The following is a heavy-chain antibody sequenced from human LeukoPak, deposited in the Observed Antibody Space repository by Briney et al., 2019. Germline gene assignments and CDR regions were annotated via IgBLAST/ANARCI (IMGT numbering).Heavy chain of an antibody. CDR2: ISSSGSTI. CDR3: AAGDFYFDY. J-gene: IGHJ4*02. D-gene: IGHD2-21*02. V-gene: IGHV3-48*03. CDR1: GFTFSSYE. Sequence: GGSPRLSCAASGFTFSSYEMNWVRQAPGKGLEWVSYISSSGSTIYYADSVKGRFTISRDNAKNSLDLQMNSLRAEDTAVYYCAAGDFYFDYWGQGTLVTVSS.